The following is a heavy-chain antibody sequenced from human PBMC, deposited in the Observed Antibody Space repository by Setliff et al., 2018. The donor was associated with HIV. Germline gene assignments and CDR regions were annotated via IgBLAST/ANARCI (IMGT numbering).Heavy chain of an antibody. CDR1: GYTFTGYY. Sequence: GASVKVSYKASGYTFTGYYMHWVRQAPGQGLEWMGWINPHSGDTNYAQKFQDTVTMTRDTSVNIAYMQLSRLRSDDTAVYYCARAPTLFGVEYYYYFGMDVWGQGTTVTVSS. CDR3: ARAPTLFGVEYYYYFGMDV. V-gene: IGHV1-2*02. J-gene: IGHJ6*02. D-gene: IGHD3-3*01. CDR2: INPHSGDT.